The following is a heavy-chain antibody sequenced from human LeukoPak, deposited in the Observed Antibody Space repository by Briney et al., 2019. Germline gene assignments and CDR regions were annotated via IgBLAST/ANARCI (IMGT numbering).Heavy chain of an antibody. J-gene: IGHJ4*02. Sequence: SETLSLTCAVYGGSFSGYYWSWIRQPPGKGLEWIGEINHSGSTNYNPSLKSRVTISVDTSKNQFSLKLSSVTAADTAVYYCARVVWIQLWLDYFDYWGQGTLATVSS. V-gene: IGHV4-34*01. CDR3: ARVVWIQLWLDYFDY. CDR2: INHSGST. CDR1: GGSFSGYY. D-gene: IGHD5-18*01.